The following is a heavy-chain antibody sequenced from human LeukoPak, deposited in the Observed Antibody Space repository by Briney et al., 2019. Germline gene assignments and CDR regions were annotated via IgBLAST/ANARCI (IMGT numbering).Heavy chain of an antibody. CDR2: ISYSGST. J-gene: IGHJ4*02. D-gene: IGHD2-15*01. V-gene: IGHV4-31*03. CDR1: GGSLSSGGYY. CDR3: ARAVSFGSCYSCFDF. Sequence: PTETLSLTCTFSGGSLSSGGYYWSWIRQHPGKGLEWIGYISYSGSTYYNPSIKSRVAISVDTSKSQFSLKLSSVTAADTAVYYCARAVSFGSCYSCFDFWGQGTLVTVSS.